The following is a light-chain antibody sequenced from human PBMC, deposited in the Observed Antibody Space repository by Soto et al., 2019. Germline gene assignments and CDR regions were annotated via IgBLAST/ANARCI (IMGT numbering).Light chain of an antibody. CDR2: DAS. V-gene: IGKV3D-15*01. J-gene: IGKJ5*01. Sequence: EIVMTQSPSTLSVSQGGRATLSCRASQSLTRNLAWYQQKPGQAPRLLIYDASTRAADTPARFSASGSGTKFTLTISSLQSEDFAVYYCQQYNNWPITFGQGTRLEI. CDR1: QSLTRN. CDR3: QQYNNWPIT.